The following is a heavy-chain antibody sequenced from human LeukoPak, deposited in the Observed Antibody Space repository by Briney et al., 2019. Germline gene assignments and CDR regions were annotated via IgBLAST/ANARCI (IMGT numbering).Heavy chain of an antibody. Sequence: GGSLRLSCAASGFTFDDYAMHWVRQAPGKGLEWVSLISWDGGSTYYADSVKGRFTISRDNSKNSLYLQMNSLRAEDTALYYCAKDRPYRRYCSSTSCYPRGYMDVWGKGTTVTVSS. CDR2: ISWDGGST. D-gene: IGHD2-2*01. CDR3: AKDRPYRRYCSSTSCYPRGYMDV. J-gene: IGHJ6*03. V-gene: IGHV3-43D*03. CDR1: GFTFDDYA.